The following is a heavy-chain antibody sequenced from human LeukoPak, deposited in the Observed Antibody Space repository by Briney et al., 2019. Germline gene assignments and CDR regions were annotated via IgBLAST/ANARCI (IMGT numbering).Heavy chain of an antibody. CDR3: ARALSVEQQLAYYYYMDV. J-gene: IGHJ6*03. Sequence: PGGSLRLSCAASGFTFSSYSMNWVRQAPGKGLEWVSSISSSSSYIYYVDSVKGRFTISRDNAKNSLYLQMNSLRAEDTAVYYCARALSVEQQLAYYYYMDVWGKGTTVTVSS. D-gene: IGHD6-13*01. CDR2: ISSSSSYI. V-gene: IGHV3-21*01. CDR1: GFTFSSYS.